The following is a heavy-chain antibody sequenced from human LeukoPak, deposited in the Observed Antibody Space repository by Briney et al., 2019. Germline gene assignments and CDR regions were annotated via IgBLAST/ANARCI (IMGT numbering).Heavy chain of an antibody. J-gene: IGHJ4*02. CDR2: INHSGST. D-gene: IGHD4-17*01. CDR3: ARLDYGDYQDY. CDR1: GGSFSGYY. Sequence: PSETLSLTCAVYGGSFSGYYWSWIRQPPGKGLEWIGEINHSGSTNYNPSLKSRVTISVDTSKNQLSLKLSSVTAADTAVYYCARLDYGDYQDYWGQGTLVTVSS. V-gene: IGHV4-34*01.